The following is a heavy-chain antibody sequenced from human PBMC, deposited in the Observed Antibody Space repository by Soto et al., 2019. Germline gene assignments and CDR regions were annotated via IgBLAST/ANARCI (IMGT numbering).Heavy chain of an antibody. CDR3: ARFDRSSPNRDYYYYGMDV. CDR2: INAGNGNT. CDR1: GYTFTSYA. V-gene: IGHV1-3*01. J-gene: IGHJ6*02. Sequence: QVPLVQSGAEVKKPGASVKVSCKASGYTFTSYAMHWVRQAPGQRLEWMGWINAGNGNTKYSQKFQGRVTITRDTSASTAYMELSSLRSEDTAVYYCARFDRSSPNRDYYYYGMDVWGQGTTVTVSS. D-gene: IGHD6-6*01.